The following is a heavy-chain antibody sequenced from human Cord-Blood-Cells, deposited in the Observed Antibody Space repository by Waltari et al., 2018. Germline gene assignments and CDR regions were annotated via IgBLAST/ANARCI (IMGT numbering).Heavy chain of an antibody. J-gene: IGHJ4*02. CDR2: ISYDGINK. CDR1: GFTFSSYG. D-gene: IGHD2-15*01. CDR3: AKDRGGTHFDY. Sequence: QVQLVESGGGVVQPGRSLRLSCAASGFTFSSYGMHWVRQAPVKGREWVAVISYDGINKYYADAVKGRLTISGDNSKNTLYLQMNSLRAEDTAVYYCAKDRGGTHFDYWGQGTLVTVSS. V-gene: IGHV3-30*18.